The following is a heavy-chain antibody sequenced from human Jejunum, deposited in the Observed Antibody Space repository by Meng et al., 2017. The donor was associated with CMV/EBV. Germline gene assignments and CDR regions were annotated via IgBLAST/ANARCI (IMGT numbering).Heavy chain of an antibody. V-gene: IGHV3-7*01. CDR3: ARAEYDFWSGYKYYLDY. CDR2: IKPDGSEK. CDR1: FSSYW. Sequence: FSSYWMSWVRQAPGKGLEWVANIKPDGSEKYYVDSVKGRFTISRDNAKTSLYLQMDNLRAEDTAVYYCARAEYDFWSGYKYYLDYWGQGTLVTVSS. J-gene: IGHJ4*02. D-gene: IGHD3-3*01.